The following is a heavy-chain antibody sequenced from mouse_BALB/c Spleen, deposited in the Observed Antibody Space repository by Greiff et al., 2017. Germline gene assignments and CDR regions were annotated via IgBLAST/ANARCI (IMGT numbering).Heavy chain of an antibody. D-gene: IGHD2-3*01. Sequence: QVQLKQPGAELVKPGASVKLSCKASGYTFTSYWMHWVKQRPGQGLEWIGEINPSNGRTNYNEKFKSKATLTVDKSSSTAYMQLSSLTSEDSAVYYCARWDGYYSWFAYGGQGTLVTVSA. CDR1: GYTFTSYW. CDR2: INPSNGRT. J-gene: IGHJ3*01. CDR3: ARWDGYYSWFAY. V-gene: IGHV1S81*02.